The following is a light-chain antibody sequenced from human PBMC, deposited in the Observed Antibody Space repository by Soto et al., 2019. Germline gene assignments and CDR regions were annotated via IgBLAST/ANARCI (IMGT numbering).Light chain of an antibody. CDR2: AAS. CDR1: QGISNY. CDR3: HTHTSAPRK. J-gene: IGKJ1*01. Sequence: DIQLIQFPSSLSASVRDRDTITCRASQGISNYLAWYQQKPGKVPKLLIYAASTLQSGVPSRFSGSGSGKDFTLTISCLPPEDVAIYYCHTHTSAPRKVGQGSKVDIK. V-gene: IGKV1-27*01.